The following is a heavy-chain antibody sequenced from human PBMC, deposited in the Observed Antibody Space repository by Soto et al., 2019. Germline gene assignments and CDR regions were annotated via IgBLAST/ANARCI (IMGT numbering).Heavy chain of an antibody. D-gene: IGHD3-3*01. J-gene: IGHJ6*02. CDR3: AKDHRDDFWSGYYYYYYYGMDV. Sequence: GGSLRLSCAASGFTFSSYAMSWVRQAPGKGLEWVSAISGSGGSTYYADSVKGRFTISRDNSKNTLYLQMNSLRAEDTAVYYCAKDHRDDFWSGYYYYYYYGMDVWGQGTTVTVSS. CDR2: ISGSGGST. CDR1: GFTFSSYA. V-gene: IGHV3-23*01.